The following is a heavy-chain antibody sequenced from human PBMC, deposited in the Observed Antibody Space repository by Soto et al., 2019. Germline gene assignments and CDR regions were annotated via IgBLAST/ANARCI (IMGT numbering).Heavy chain of an antibody. V-gene: IGHV3-23*01. D-gene: IGHD2-21*02. CDR3: AKIDYCGGDCYPHNWFDP. J-gene: IGHJ5*02. CDR2: ISGSGGST. CDR1: GFTFSSYA. Sequence: GGSLRLSCAASGFTFSSYAMSWVRQAPGKGLEWVSAISGSGGSTYYADSVKGRFTISRDNSKNTLYLQMNSLRAEDTAVYYCAKIDYCGGDCYPHNWFDPWGQGTLVTVSS.